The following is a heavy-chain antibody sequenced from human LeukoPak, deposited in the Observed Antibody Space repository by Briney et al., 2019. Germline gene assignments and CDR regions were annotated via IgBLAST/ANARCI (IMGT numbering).Heavy chain of an antibody. CDR1: GGSISGYY. CDR2: IHYTGST. Sequence: SETLSLTCTVSGGSISGYYWTWIRQPPGKGLQFIGYIHYTGSTNYNPSLESRVTLAVDTSKNQFSLKLRSVTAADTAVYYCARLSKDTVVLPAAMAHYFDYWGQGTLVTVSS. CDR3: ARLSKDTVVLPAAMAHYFDY. J-gene: IGHJ4*02. D-gene: IGHD2-2*01. V-gene: IGHV4-59*08.